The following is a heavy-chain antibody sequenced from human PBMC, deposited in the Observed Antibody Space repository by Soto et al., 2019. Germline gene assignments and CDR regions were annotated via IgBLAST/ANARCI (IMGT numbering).Heavy chain of an antibody. CDR2: IVPNVGTV. D-gene: IGHD3-3*01. J-gene: IGHJ4*02. CDR3: ARRDTSGFLRYFDN. V-gene: IGHV1-69*06. CDR1: GGTLSSFINYP. Sequence: SVKVSCKASGGTLSSFINYPINWVRQAPGQGLEWMGGIVPNVGTVNYAQKSQGRVTITADKSTGTAYMEVSSLRSEDTALYYCARRDTSGFLRYFDNWGQGTLVTVSS.